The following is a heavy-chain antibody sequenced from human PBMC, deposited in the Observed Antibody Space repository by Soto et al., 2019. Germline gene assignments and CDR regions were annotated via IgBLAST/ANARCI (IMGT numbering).Heavy chain of an antibody. J-gene: IGHJ4*02. CDR2: IYYSGST. V-gene: IGHV4-59*01. D-gene: IGHD3-10*01. CDR3: ARSENDYGSTKFDY. Sequence: SETLSVTWTVSGGSISSYYWSWIRQPPGKGLEWIGYIYYSGSTNYNPSLKSRVTISVDTSKNQFSLKLSSVTAADTAVYYCARSENDYGSTKFDYWGQGTLVTVSS. CDR1: GGSISSYY.